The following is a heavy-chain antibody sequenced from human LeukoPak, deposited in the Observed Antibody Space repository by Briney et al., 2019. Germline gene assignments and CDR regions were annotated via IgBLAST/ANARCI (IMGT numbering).Heavy chain of an antibody. V-gene: IGHV3-23*01. D-gene: IGHD4-23*01. CDR2: IYYSGDNA. CDR1: GFTFSNFA. CDR3: AKDQGEAVVPRRFDY. Sequence: PGGSLRLSCIASGFTFSNFAMSWVRQAPGKGLEWVSTIYYSGDNAYSADSVKGRFTVSRDNSRNTLYLQMNNLRADGTAVYYCAKDQGEAVVPRRFDYWGQGTLVIVSS. J-gene: IGHJ4*02.